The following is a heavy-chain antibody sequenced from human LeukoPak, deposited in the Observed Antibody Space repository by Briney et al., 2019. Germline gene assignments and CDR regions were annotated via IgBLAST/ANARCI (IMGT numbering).Heavy chain of an antibody. D-gene: IGHD3-3*01. J-gene: IGHJ4*02. Sequence: PGGSLRLSCVASGFTFSSSWMSWVRRAPGKGLEWVANIKQDGTEEYYVDSVRGRFTISRDNAKNSLYLQMNSLRAEDTAVYYCARAGVRFWSGNDDYWGQGTLVTVSS. CDR1: GFTFSSSW. CDR2: IKQDGTEE. V-gene: IGHV3-7*01. CDR3: ARAGVRFWSGNDDY.